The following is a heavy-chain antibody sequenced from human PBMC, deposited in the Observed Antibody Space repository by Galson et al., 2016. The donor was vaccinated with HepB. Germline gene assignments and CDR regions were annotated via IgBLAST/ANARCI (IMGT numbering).Heavy chain of an antibody. CDR3: ASLYIENCSGATCYYFDN. Sequence: SLRLSCAASGFPFNTYVINWVRQAPGKGLEWVSSISASADTTYYADSVKGRFAISRGNSKNTLYLQMNSLRVDDTAVYFCASLYIENCSGATCYYFDNWGQGTLVTVSS. D-gene: IGHD2-2*01. CDR1: GFPFNTYV. CDR2: ISASADTT. V-gene: IGHV3-23*01. J-gene: IGHJ4*02.